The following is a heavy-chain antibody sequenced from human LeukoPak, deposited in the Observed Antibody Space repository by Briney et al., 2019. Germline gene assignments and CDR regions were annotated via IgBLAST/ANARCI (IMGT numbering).Heavy chain of an antibody. D-gene: IGHD6-19*01. CDR1: GFTFSSYS. CDR2: ISSSSSYI. CDR3: ARGVRQWLLTYYFDY. J-gene: IGHJ4*02. V-gene: IGHV3-21*01. Sequence: GGSLRLSCAASGFTFSSYSMNWVRQAPGKGLEWVSAISSSSSYIYYADSVKGRFTISRDNAKNSLYLQMNSLRAEDTAVYYCARGVRQWLLTYYFDYWGQGTLVTVSS.